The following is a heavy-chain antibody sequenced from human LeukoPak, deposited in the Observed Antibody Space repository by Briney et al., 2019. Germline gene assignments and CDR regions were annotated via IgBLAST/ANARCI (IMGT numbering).Heavy chain of an antibody. CDR2: ISSSSSTI. J-gene: IGHJ4*02. V-gene: IGHV3-48*02. Sequence: TGGSLRLSCAASGFTFGSYSMNWVRQAPGKGLEWVSYISSSSSTIYYADSVKGRFTISRDNAKNSLYLQMNSLRDEDTAVYYCARGPTVTTLMYYFDYWGQGTLVTVSS. CDR3: ARGPTVTTLMYYFDY. CDR1: GFTFGSYS. D-gene: IGHD4-11*01.